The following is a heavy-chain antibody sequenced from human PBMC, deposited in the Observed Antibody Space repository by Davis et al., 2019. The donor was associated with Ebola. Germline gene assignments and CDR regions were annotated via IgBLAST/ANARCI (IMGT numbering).Heavy chain of an antibody. CDR2: ACPGESDS. V-gene: IGHV5-51*01. Sequence: GESLKISCKGFGYSFTTYRTTWVRQEAGKGLEWMGIACPGESDSRYSPSFQGQVTISVDKSINTAYLQWSSLKASDSALYYCARHSAGLDFWGQGTTVTVSS. J-gene: IGHJ6*02. CDR1: GYSFTTYR. CDR3: ARHSAGLDF.